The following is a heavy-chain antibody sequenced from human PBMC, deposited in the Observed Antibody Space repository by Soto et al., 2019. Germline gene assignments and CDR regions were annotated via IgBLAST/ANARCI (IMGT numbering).Heavy chain of an antibody. CDR1: GGSISSYY. CDR3: ARGPGWSDEYFQD. V-gene: IGHV4-59*01. D-gene: IGHD3-3*01. Sequence: QVQLQESGPGLVKPSETLSLTCTVSGGSISSYYWNWIRQPPGKGLEWIGYIYHSGSTNYNPSLKSRVIISVHTSKNQFSLELNSVTAADTAVYYCARGPGWSDEYFQDWGQGTMITVSS. CDR2: IYHSGST. J-gene: IGHJ1*01.